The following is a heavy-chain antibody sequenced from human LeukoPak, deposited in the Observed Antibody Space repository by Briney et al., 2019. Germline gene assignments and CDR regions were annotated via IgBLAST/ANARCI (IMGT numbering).Heavy chain of an antibody. V-gene: IGHV4-59*01. Sequence: SETLSLTCTVSGGSISSYYWSWIRQPPGKGLEWIGYIYYSGSTNYNPSLKSRVTISVDTSENQFSLKLSSVTAADTAVYYCARVTDSSGWYGFYYYYGMDVWGQGTTVTVSS. CDR3: ARVTDSSGWYGFYYYYGMDV. J-gene: IGHJ6*02. CDR1: GGSISSYY. D-gene: IGHD6-19*01. CDR2: IYYSGST.